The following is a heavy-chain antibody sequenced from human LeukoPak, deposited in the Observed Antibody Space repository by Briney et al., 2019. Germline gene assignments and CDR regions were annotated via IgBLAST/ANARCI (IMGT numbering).Heavy chain of an antibody. V-gene: IGHV3-33*01. CDR2: VWYDGSSK. Sequence: GGSLRLSCAASGFTFSTYGMHWVRQAPGKGLEWVAVVWYDGSSKYYADSVKGRFTISRDNSKNTLYLQMNSLRAEDTAVYYCHGLSKGYCSGGSCLDYWGQGTLVTVSS. CDR1: GFTFSTYG. CDR3: HGLSKGYCSGGSCLDY. D-gene: IGHD2-15*01. J-gene: IGHJ4*02.